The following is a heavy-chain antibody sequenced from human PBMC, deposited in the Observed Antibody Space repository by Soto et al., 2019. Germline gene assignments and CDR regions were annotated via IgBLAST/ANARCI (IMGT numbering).Heavy chain of an antibody. CDR1: GYSFTSYW. V-gene: IGHV5-51*01. Sequence: GESLKISCKGSGYSFTSYWIGWVRQMPGKGLEWMGIIYPGDSDTRYSPSFQGQVTISADKSISTAYLQWSSLKASDTAMYYCARHSGLYSNYPYYYYYYMDVWGKGTTVTVSS. CDR3: ARHSGLYSNYPYYYYYYMDV. D-gene: IGHD4-4*01. J-gene: IGHJ6*03. CDR2: IYPGDSDT.